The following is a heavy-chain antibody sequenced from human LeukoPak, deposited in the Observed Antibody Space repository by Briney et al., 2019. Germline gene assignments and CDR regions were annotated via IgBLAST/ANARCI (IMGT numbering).Heavy chain of an antibody. Sequence: PSETLSLTCAVYGGSFSGYYWSWIRQPPGKGLEWIGEINHSGSTNYNPSLKSRVTISVDTSKNQFSLKLSSVTAADTAVYYCARGTSGGYCSSTSCRGHWFDPWGQGTLVTVSS. V-gene: IGHV4-34*01. CDR1: GGSFSGYY. CDR2: INHSGST. CDR3: ARGTSGGYCSSTSCRGHWFDP. J-gene: IGHJ5*02. D-gene: IGHD2-2*01.